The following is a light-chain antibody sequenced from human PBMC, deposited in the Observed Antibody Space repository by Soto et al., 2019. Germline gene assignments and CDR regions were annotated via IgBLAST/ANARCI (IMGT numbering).Light chain of an antibody. Sequence: ENVLTQSPGTLSLSPGERATLSCRASQFVSSKYLAWYQQKRGQGPRLLIYGASNRATGIPDRFSGSGSGTDFALTVSRLEPEDFAVYYCYQYRSLPRTFGQGTKVDIK. CDR1: QFVSSKY. V-gene: IGKV3-20*01. CDR3: YQYRSLPRT. J-gene: IGKJ1*01. CDR2: GAS.